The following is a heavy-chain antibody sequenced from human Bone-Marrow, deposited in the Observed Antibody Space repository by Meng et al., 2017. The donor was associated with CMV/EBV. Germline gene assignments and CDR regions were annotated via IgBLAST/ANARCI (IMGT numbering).Heavy chain of an antibody. CDR3: ASGGCSSTSCYFPYYFDY. V-gene: IGHV3-21*01. D-gene: IGHD2-2*01. CDR2: ISSNNNYI. CDR1: GFTFSSHN. J-gene: IGHJ4*02. Sequence: LRLSCAASGFTFSSHNMNWVRQAPGKGLEWVSSISSNNNYIYYADSMKGRFTISRDNAENSLYLQMNSLTVEDTAVYYCASGGCSSTSCYFPYYFDYWGQGALVTVSS.